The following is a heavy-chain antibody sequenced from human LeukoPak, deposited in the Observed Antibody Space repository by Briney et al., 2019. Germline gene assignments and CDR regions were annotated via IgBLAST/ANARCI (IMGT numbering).Heavy chain of an antibody. CDR2: IIPIFGTA. CDR3: AIIRFEVRVDVFDI. CDR1: GGTFSSYA. Sequence: SVKVSCKASGGTFSSYAISWVRQAPGQGLEWMGGIIPIFGTANYAQKFQGRVTITADESTSKAYMELSSLRSEDTAVYYCAIIRFEVRVDVFDIWGQGTMVTVSS. J-gene: IGHJ3*02. D-gene: IGHD3-10*01. V-gene: IGHV1-69*13.